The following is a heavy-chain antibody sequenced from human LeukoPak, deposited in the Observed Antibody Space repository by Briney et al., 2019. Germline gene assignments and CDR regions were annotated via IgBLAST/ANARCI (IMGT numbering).Heavy chain of an antibody. CDR2: IYYSGST. CDR3: ASGIGCGGDCYTIDY. J-gene: IGHJ4*02. Sequence: SETLSLTCTVSGGSISSYYWSWIRQPPGKGLEWIGYIYYSGSTNYNPSLKSRVTISVDTSKNQFSLKLSSVTAADTAVYYCASGIGCGGDCYTIDYWGQGTLVTVSS. V-gene: IGHV4-59*08. CDR1: GGSISSYY. D-gene: IGHD2-21*02.